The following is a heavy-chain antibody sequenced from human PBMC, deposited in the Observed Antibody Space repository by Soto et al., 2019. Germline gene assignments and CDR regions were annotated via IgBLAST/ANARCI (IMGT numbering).Heavy chain of an antibody. CDR1: GGSFSGYY. D-gene: IGHD5-12*01. CDR3: ATGYSGYDAPGYYYYMDV. V-gene: IGHV4-34*01. CDR2: INHSGST. J-gene: IGHJ6*03. Sequence: SETLSLTCAVYGGSFSGYYWSWIRQPPGKGLEWIGEINHSGSTNYNPSLKSRVTISVDTSKNQFSLKLSSVTAADTAVYYCATGYSGYDAPGYYYYMDVWGKGTTVTVSS.